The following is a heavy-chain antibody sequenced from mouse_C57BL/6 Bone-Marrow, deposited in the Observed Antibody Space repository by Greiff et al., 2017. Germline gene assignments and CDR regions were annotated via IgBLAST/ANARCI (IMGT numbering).Heavy chain of an antibody. Sequence: QVQLLQSGAELARPGASVKMSCTASGYTFTSYTMPWVQQSPGQGLEWIGHINHSRGYPKYNQKFKDKATLTADKSTSTAYMQLSSLTSEDTAVYYCTKNCYGSRFAYWGQGTLVTVSA. CDR2: INHSRGYP. J-gene: IGHJ3*01. D-gene: IGHD1-1*01. V-gene: IGHV1-4*01. CDR3: TKNCYGSRFAY. CDR1: GYTFTSYT.